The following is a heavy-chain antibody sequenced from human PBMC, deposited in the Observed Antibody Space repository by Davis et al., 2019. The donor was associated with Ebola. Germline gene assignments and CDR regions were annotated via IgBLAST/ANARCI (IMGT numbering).Heavy chain of an antibody. CDR3: ARGEGDYETFYYYYGMDV. CDR1: GFTFSSYA. Sequence: GGSLRLSCAASGFTFSSYAMHWVRQAPGKGLEWVAVISYDGSNKYYADSVKGRFTISRDNSKNTLYLQMNSLRAEDTAVYYCARGEGDYETFYYYYGMDVWGQGTTVTVS. V-gene: IGHV3-30-3*01. J-gene: IGHJ6*02. CDR2: ISYDGSNK. D-gene: IGHD4-17*01.